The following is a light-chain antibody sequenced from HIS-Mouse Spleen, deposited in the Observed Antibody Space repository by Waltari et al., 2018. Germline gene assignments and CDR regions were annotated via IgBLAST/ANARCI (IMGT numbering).Light chain of an antibody. Sequence: SYELTQPPSVSVSPGQTARITCSGDALPKKYAYWYQQKSGQAPGLVIYEDSKRPSGIHERFSGYSSGTMATLTISGAQVEDEADYYCYSTDSSGNHRVFGGGTKLTVL. CDR1: ALPKKY. CDR3: YSTDSSGNHRV. J-gene: IGLJ2*01. V-gene: IGLV3-10*01. CDR2: EDS.